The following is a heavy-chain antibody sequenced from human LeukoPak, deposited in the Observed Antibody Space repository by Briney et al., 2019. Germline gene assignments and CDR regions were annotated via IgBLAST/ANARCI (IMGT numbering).Heavy chain of an antibody. J-gene: IGHJ4*02. D-gene: IGHD3-10*01. CDR2: ISSSSSYI. CDR3: ARVALVSGPSYGSESEAADY. Sequence: HGGSLRLSCAASGFTFITYSMNWVCQAPGKGLEWVSSISSSSSYIYYADSVRGRFTISRDNPKNSLYLQMNSLRAEDTAVYYCARVALVSGPSYGSESEAADYWGQGTLVTVSS. CDR1: GFTFITYS. V-gene: IGHV3-21*01.